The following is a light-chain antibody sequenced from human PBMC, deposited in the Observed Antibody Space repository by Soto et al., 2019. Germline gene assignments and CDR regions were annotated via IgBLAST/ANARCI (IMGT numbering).Light chain of an antibody. V-gene: IGKV1-5*01. CDR3: QQYNSFSEWT. Sequence: DIQMTQSPSTLSASVGDRVSITCRASESISSWLAWYQQKPGKAPKFLIYDASALESGVPSRFSGSGSGTAFTLTISSLQPDDFATYYCQQYNSFSEWTFGQGTKVDIK. CDR2: DAS. J-gene: IGKJ1*01. CDR1: ESISSW.